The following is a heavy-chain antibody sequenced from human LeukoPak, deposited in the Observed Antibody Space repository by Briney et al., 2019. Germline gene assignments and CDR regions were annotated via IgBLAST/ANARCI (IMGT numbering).Heavy chain of an antibody. CDR3: ARRWVYDKRAFDA. D-gene: IGHD3-16*01. Sequence: SETLSLTCAVYGGSFSGYYWSWIRHPPGKGLEWIGEINHSGSTNYNPSLKSRVTISLDTSKNQFSLNLSSVTAADTAVYYCARRWVYDKRAFDAWGQGTMVTVSS. V-gene: IGHV4-34*01. J-gene: IGHJ3*01. CDR1: GGSFSGYY. CDR2: INHSGST.